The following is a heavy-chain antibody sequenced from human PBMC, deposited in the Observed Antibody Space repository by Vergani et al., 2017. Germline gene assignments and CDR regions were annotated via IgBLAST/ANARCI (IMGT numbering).Heavy chain of an antibody. D-gene: IGHD3-16*01. CDR2: IYNSGNG. CDR1: GGSISSGYY. CDR3: ASGKYYSDSTSHFRGRYFDV. Sequence: QVQLQESGPGLVKPSQTLSLTCTVSGGSISSGYYWGWIRQPPGKGLEWIGSIYNSGNGDSSSSLKSRVTISADTSKNQFSLRLTSVTAADTAVYYCASGKYYSDSTSHFRGRYFDVWGRGTLVTVPS. J-gene: IGHJ2*01. V-gene: IGHV4-38-2*02.